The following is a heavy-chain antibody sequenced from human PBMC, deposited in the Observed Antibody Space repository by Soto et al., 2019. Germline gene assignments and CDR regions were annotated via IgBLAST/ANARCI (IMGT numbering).Heavy chain of an antibody. CDR3: GKERRGSGWSVCNF. V-gene: IGHV3-23*01. J-gene: IGHJ4*02. CDR2: ISGSGDSA. D-gene: IGHD6-19*01. CDR1: GFPFSHYA. Sequence: VQLLESGGGLVQPGGSLRLSCTASGFPFSHYAINWVRQGPGTRLEWVADISGSGDSARYADSVRGRFTISRDNSRDTLYLQMNSLRVDDTAVYYCGKERRGSGWSVCNFWGQGALVTVSS.